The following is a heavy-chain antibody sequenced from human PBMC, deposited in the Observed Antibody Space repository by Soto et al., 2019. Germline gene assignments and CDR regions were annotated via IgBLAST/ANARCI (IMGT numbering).Heavy chain of an antibody. CDR1: GFTFSSYS. J-gene: IGHJ4*02. CDR2: ISSSSSYI. V-gene: IGHV3-21*01. Sequence: PGGSLRLSCAASGFTFSSYSMNWVRQAPGKGLEWVSSISSSSSYIYYADSVKGRFTISRDNSKNSLYLQMNSLRAEDMSVYYCIATGTTLYYFDYWGQGALVTVSS. D-gene: IGHD1-1*01. CDR3: IATGTTLYYFDY.